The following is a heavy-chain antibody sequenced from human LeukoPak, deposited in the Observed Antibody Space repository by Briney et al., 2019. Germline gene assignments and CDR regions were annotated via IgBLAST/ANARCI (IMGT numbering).Heavy chain of an antibody. Sequence: GGSLRLSCAASGFTFSHYGMHWVRQAPGKGLEWVTLISYDGSNKKYADSVKGRFTISRDNSKNTLYLQMNSLRGEDTAVYYCAKDRSGSYDHFDYWGQGTLVTVSS. J-gene: IGHJ4*02. CDR2: ISYDGSNK. D-gene: IGHD1-26*01. CDR1: GFTFSHYG. CDR3: AKDRSGSYDHFDY. V-gene: IGHV3-30*18.